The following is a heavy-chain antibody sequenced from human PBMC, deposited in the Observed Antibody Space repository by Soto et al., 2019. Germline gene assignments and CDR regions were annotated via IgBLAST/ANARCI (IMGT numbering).Heavy chain of an antibody. J-gene: IGHJ4*02. CDR2: IYYSGST. V-gene: IGHV4-59*11. D-gene: IGHD2-2*03. CDR3: ASGWMAAFDN. CDR1: GDSIKTHY. Sequence: LSETLSLTCNVTGDSIKTHYWSWIRQAPGKGLEWIGYIYYSGSTLYNPSLKRRVTISADTAKNQFSLRLTSLTAADTAVYYCASGWMAAFDNWGQGTLVTVSS.